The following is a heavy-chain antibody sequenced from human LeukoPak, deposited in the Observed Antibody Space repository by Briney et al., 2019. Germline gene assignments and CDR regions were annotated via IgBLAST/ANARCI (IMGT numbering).Heavy chain of an antibody. J-gene: IGHJ4*02. V-gene: IGHV3-21*01. CDR2: ISSSSSYI. CDR1: GFTFSSYS. D-gene: IGHD5-12*01. Sequence: GGSLRFSCAASGFTFSSYSMNWVRQAPGKGLEWVSSISSSSSYIYYADSVKGRFTISRDNAKNSLYLQMNSLRAEDTAVYYCARDMSGYSGYAFDYWGQGTLVTVSS. CDR3: ARDMSGYSGYAFDY.